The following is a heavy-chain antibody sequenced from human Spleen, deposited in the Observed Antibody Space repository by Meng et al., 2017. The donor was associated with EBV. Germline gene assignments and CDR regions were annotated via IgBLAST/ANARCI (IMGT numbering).Heavy chain of an antibody. V-gene: IGHV4-39*07. D-gene: IGHD6-19*01. CDR2: IYYSGST. CDR3: VVWLEHHFDH. CDR1: GGSISSSTYY. Sequence: LQLHGSGPGLVKPSETLSLTCTVSGGSISSSTYYWGWIRQPPGKGLEWIGSIYYSGSTDYTPSLKTRVTISLDTSKNQFSLKLTSVTAADTALYYCVVWLEHHFDHWGQGTLVTVSS. J-gene: IGHJ4*02.